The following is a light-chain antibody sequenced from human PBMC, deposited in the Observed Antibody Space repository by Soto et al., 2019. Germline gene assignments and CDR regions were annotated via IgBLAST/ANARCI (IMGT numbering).Light chain of an antibody. CDR1: NSNIGADYE. Sequence: QPVLTQPPSVSGAPGQRVTISCTGSNSNIGADYEVYWYQQFPGTAPKLLISNNTNRPSGVPDRFSGSRSGTSASLAITGLQSEDEADYYCQSFDSSLTGPIFGVGTQLTVL. CDR2: NNT. CDR3: QSFDSSLTGPI. V-gene: IGLV1-40*01. J-gene: IGLJ2*01.